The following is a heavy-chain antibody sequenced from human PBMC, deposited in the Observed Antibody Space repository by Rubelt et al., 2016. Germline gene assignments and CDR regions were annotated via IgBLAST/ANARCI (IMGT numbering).Heavy chain of an antibody. CDR2: IYHSGST. V-gene: IGHV4-38-2*02. D-gene: IGHD6-19*01. CDR3: ARDHSSGWYLEGFFDY. CDR1: GYSISSGYY. Sequence: QVQLQESGPGLVKPSETLSLTCTVSGYSISSGYYWGWIRQPPGKGLEWIGSIYHSGSTYYNPALKSRVTRAVDTSKNQFSLKLGAWTAADTAVYYCARDHSSGWYLEGFFDYWGQGTLVTVSS. J-gene: IGHJ4*02.